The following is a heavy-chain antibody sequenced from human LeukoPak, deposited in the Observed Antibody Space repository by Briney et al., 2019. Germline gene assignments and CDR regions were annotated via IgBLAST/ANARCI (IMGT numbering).Heavy chain of an antibody. CDR2: IYHRGNS. CDR3: ARGFAYCGGDCSNFDN. V-gene: IGHV4-30-2*01. J-gene: IGHJ4*02. Sequence: PSQTLSLTCSVSGGSINTDRYYWNWIRQPPGKGLEWIGYIYHRGNSYSNPSLKSRVTISLDRSKNQFSLNLTSLTAADTAVYYCARGFAYCGGDCSNFDNWGQETLVTVSS. D-gene: IGHD2-21*01. CDR1: GGSINTDRYY.